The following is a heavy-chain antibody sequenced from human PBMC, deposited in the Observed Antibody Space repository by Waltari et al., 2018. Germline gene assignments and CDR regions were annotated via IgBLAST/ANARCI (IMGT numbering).Heavy chain of an antibody. CDR2: IYYSGST. D-gene: IGHD6-19*01. Sequence: QVQLQESGPGLVKPSETLSLTCTVSGGSISRHYWSWIRQPPGKGLEWIGYIYYSGSTNYNPSLKSRVTISVDTSKNQFSLKLSSVTAADTAVYYCARVQGQWLVPGALWGRGTLVTVSS. CDR1: GGSISRHY. J-gene: IGHJ2*01. V-gene: IGHV4-59*11. CDR3: ARVQGQWLVPGAL.